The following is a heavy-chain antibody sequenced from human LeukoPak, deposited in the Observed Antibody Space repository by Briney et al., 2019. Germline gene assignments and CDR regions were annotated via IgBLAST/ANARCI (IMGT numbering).Heavy chain of an antibody. CDR2: IYYSGGT. D-gene: IGHD5-24*01. CDR1: GDSITGYF. V-gene: IGHV4-59*01. Sequence: SETLSLTCAVSGDSITGYFLNWIRQPPGKRLEWIGYIYYSGGTNYNPSLKSRLTISVDTSKNQFSLKLSSVTAADTAVYYCARANGWLPTLFDRWGRGTLVTVSS. CDR3: ARANGWLPTLFDR. J-gene: IGHJ4*02.